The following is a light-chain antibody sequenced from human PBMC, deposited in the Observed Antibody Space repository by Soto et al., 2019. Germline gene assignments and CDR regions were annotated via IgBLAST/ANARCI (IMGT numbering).Light chain of an antibody. CDR1: QDISEY. CDR3: QQYDSLPRT. V-gene: IGKV1-33*01. Sequence: DIQMTQSPPSLSAAVGDRLTITCQASQDISEYLNWYQQKPGKAPNLLIYDASHLETGVPPRFSGSGSSADFTFTISSLQPEDVATYYCQQYDSLPRTFGEGTKVEI. CDR2: DAS. J-gene: IGKJ1*01.